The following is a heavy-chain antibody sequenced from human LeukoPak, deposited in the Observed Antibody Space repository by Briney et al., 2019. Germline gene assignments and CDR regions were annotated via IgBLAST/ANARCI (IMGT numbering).Heavy chain of an antibody. CDR3: ARVLAYQLPQGMDV. CDR1: GFTFSDYA. D-gene: IGHD2-2*01. CDR2: ISSTSTYI. Sequence: GGSLRLSCVASGFTFSDYAMNWVRQAPGKGLEWVSSISSTSTYIYCADSVKGRFTISRDNAKNSLYLQMNSLRAEDTAVYFCARVLAYQLPQGMDVWGQGTTVTVSS. J-gene: IGHJ6*02. V-gene: IGHV3-21*01.